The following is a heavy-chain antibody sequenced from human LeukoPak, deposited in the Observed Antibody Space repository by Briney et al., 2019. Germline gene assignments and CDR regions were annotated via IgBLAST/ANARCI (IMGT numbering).Heavy chain of an antibody. V-gene: IGHV4-34*01. CDR1: GGSFSGYY. D-gene: IGHD2-2*01. CDR3: ARMGTGYCSSTSCYSFGY. Sequence: PSETLSLTCAVYGGSFSGYYWSWIRQPPGKGLEWIGEINHSGSTNYNPSLKSRVTISVDTSKNQFSLKLSSVTAADTAVYCCARMGTGYCSSTSCYSFGYWGQGTLVTVSS. J-gene: IGHJ4*02. CDR2: INHSGST.